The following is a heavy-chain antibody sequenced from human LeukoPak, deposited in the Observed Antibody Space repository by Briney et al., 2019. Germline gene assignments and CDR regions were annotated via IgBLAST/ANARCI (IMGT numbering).Heavy chain of an antibody. Sequence: GASVKVSCKASGYTFTSYGISWVRQAPGQGLEWMGWISAYNDNTNYAQKLQGRVTMTTDTSTSTAYMELRSLRSDDTAVYYCARRCSSTSCYVGPAYGMDVWGQGTTVTVSS. CDR2: ISAYNDNT. V-gene: IGHV1-18*01. J-gene: IGHJ6*02. D-gene: IGHD2-2*01. CDR1: GYTFTSYG. CDR3: ARRCSSTSCYVGPAYGMDV.